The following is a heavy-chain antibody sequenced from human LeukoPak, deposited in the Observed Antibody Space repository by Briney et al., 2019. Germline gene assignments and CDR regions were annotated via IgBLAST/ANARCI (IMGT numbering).Heavy chain of an antibody. D-gene: IGHD6-13*01. CDR3: ARGIATAGIDY. CDR2: ISTCNGDT. J-gene: IGHJ4*02. Sequence: ASVKVSCKASGYTFTSYGVTWVRQAPGQGLEWMGWISTCNGDTNYEQKLQGRVTMTTDTSTATAYMDLRSLTSDDTAVYYCARGIATAGIDYWGQGTLVTVSS. V-gene: IGHV1-18*01. CDR1: GYTFTSYG.